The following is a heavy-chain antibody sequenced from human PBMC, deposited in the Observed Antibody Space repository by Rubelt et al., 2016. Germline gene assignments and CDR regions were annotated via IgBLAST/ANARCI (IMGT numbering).Heavy chain of an antibody. J-gene: IGHJ4*02. CDR2: IRQDGSEK. V-gene: IGHV3-7*01. CDR3: ARDHGSYSN. CDR1: GFTFSHYG. Sequence: VHLAESGGGVVRPGRSLRLSCAASGFTFSHYGMHWVRQAPGKGLEWVANIRQDGSEKYYLDSVKGRFTISRDNAKDTLYLQMNSLRGEDTAVYYCARDHGSYSNWGQGTLVTVSS. D-gene: IGHD1-26*01.